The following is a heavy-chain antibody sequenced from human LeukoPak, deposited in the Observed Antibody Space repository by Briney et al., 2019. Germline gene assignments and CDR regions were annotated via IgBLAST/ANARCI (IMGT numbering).Heavy chain of an antibody. CDR3: ARGVSSGLMDV. J-gene: IGHJ6*02. CDR2: ISSSSSTI. CDR1: GFTFSSYS. Sequence: GGSLRLSCAASGFTFSSYSMNWVRQAPGKGLEWVSYISSSSSTIYYADSVKGRFTISRDNAKNSLYLQMNSLRAEDTAVYYCARGVSSGLMDVWGQGTTVTVSS. V-gene: IGHV3-48*01. D-gene: IGHD3-22*01.